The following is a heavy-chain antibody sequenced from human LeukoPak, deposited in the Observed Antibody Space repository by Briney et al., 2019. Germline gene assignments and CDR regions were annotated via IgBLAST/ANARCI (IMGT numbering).Heavy chain of an antibody. J-gene: IGHJ4*02. CDR3: AGGSRPGIAAAGPYYFDY. V-gene: IGHV4-4*07. D-gene: IGHD6-13*01. Sequence: SETLSLTCTVSGGSISSFYWSWIRQPAGKGLEWIGRIYTSGSTNYNPSLKSRVTMSVDTSKNQFSLKLSSVTAADTAVYYCAGGSRPGIAAAGPYYFDYWGQGTLVTVSS. CDR2: IYTSGST. CDR1: GGSISSFY.